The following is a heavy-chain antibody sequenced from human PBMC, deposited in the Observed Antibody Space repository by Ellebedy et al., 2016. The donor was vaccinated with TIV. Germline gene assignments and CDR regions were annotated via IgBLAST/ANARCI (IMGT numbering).Heavy chain of an antibody. J-gene: IGHJ6*02. Sequence: GESLKISCKDSGYTFTTYWIGWVRQMPGKGLEWMGIIYPGDSHTIYSPSFHGQVTISTDKSISTAYLQWRSLEASDTAMYYCVKSRCDYESHYYYFYSIDVWGQGTTVTVSS. CDR3: VKSRCDYESHYYYFYSIDV. CDR2: IYPGDSHT. CDR1: GYTFTTYW. V-gene: IGHV5-51*01. D-gene: IGHD4-17*01.